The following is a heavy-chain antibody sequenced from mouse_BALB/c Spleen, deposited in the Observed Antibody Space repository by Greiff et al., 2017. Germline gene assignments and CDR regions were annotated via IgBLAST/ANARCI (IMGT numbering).Heavy chain of an antibody. Sequence: EVQLVESGGGLVQPGGSLKLSCAASGFTFSSYAMSWVRQSPEKRLEWVAEISSGGSYTYYPDTVTGRFTISRDNAKNTLYLEMSSLRSEDTAMYYCARRGEFHYFDYWGQGTTLTVSS. CDR2: ISSGGSYT. CDR3: ARRGEFHYFDY. CDR1: GFTFSSYA. V-gene: IGHV5-9-4*01. J-gene: IGHJ2*01.